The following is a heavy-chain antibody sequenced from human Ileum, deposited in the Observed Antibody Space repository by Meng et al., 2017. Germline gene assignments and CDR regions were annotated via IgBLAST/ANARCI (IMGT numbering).Heavy chain of an antibody. V-gene: IGHV4-4*02. CDR3: VRIDYGGDGIEIYNFDY. J-gene: IGHJ4*02. CDR2: VFHSGDT. D-gene: IGHD4-23*01. Sequence: LLGEPVPGLVGPLGTLSLTCAVSGAAISRSNWWSWFRKPPGKGLEWIGEVFHSGDTNYNPSLKSRVSMSVDKSKNQFSLKLTSVTAADTAVYYCVRIDYGGDGIEIYNFDYWGLGTLVTVSS. CDR1: GAAISRSNW.